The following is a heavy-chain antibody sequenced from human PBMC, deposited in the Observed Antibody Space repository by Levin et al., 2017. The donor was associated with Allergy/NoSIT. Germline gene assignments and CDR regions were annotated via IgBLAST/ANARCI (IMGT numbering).Heavy chain of an antibody. CDR1: GGSISSSSYY. J-gene: IGHJ3*02. CDR3: ARPWVYCSGGSCYPDAFDI. V-gene: IGHV4-39*01. Sequence: SETLSLTCTVSGGSISSSSYYWGWIRQPPGKGLEWIGSIYYSGSTYYNPSLKSRVTISVDTSKNQFSLKLSSVTAADTAVYYCARPWVYCSGGSCYPDAFDIWGQGTMVTVSS. CDR2: IYYSGST. D-gene: IGHD2-15*01.